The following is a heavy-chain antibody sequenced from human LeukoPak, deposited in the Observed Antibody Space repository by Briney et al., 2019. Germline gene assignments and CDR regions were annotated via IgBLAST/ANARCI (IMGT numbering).Heavy chain of an antibody. CDR3: ARNNGMDV. V-gene: IGHV3-7*03. Sequence: GGSLRLSCVGSGFIFSNYWMAWVRQAPGKGLEWVANTNEDGSEKYYVDSVKGRFTISRDNAKNSVFLQMNSLRAEDTALYHCARNNGMDVWGQGTTVIVSS. J-gene: IGHJ6*02. CDR2: TNEDGSEK. CDR1: GFIFSNYW.